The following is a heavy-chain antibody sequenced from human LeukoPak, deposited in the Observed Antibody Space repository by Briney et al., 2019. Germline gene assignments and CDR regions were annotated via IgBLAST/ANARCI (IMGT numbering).Heavy chain of an antibody. V-gene: IGHV1-18*01. Sequence: GASVKVSCKASGYTFTSYGISWVRQAPGQGLEWMGRISAYNGNINYAQKLQGRVTMTTDTSTSTAYMELRSLRSDDTAVYYCARVCSGWYLYYYYYYMDVWGKGTTVTISS. J-gene: IGHJ6*03. CDR3: ARVCSGWYLYYYYYYMDV. CDR2: ISAYNGNI. D-gene: IGHD6-19*01. CDR1: GYTFTSYG.